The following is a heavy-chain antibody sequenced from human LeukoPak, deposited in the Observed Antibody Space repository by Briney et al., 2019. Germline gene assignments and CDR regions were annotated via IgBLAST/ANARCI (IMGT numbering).Heavy chain of an antibody. J-gene: IGHJ4*02. D-gene: IGHD2-21*02. Sequence: KASETLSLTCTVSGGSISSSSYYWGWIRQPPGKGLEWIGSIYYSGSTYYNPSLKSRVTISVDTSKNQFSLKLSSVTAADTAVYYCARGLADGFVVVTAILDYWGQGTLVTVSS. CDR2: IYYSGST. CDR1: GGSISSSSYY. V-gene: IGHV4-39*07. CDR3: ARGLADGFVVVTAILDY.